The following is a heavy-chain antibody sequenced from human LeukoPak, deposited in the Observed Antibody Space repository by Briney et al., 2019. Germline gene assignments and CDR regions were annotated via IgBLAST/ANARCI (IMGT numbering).Heavy chain of an antibody. J-gene: IGHJ5*02. CDR3: AREGGAYCSSTSCSFAKYNWFDP. Sequence: ASVKVSCKASGYTFTGYYMHWLRQAPGQGLEWMGRINPNSGGTNYAQKFQGRVTMTRDTSISTAYMELSRLRSDDTAVYYCAREGGAYCSSTSCSFAKYNWFDPWGQGTLVTVSS. D-gene: IGHD2-2*01. CDR2: INPNSGGT. V-gene: IGHV1-2*06. CDR1: GYTFTGYY.